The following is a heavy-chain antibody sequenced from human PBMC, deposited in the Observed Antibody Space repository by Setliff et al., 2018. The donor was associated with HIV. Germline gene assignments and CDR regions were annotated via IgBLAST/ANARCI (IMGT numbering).Heavy chain of an antibody. V-gene: IGHV1-2*02. Sequence: ASVKVSCKASGYTFTDYFIHWVRQAPGQGLEWVGWISPNNGDTTIPQRFQGRVATTSDSSISTAYMELSSLRSDDTAVYYCARDGLRRGYTGFDIWGQGTMVTV. D-gene: IGHD3-16*02. CDR1: GYTFTDYF. CDR2: ISPNNGDT. J-gene: IGHJ3*02. CDR3: ARDGLRRGYTGFDI.